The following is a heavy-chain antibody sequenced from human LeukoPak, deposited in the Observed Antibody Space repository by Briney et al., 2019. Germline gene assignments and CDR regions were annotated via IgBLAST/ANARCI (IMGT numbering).Heavy chain of an antibody. V-gene: IGHV6-1*01. D-gene: IGHD2-2*01. CDR2: TYYRSKWYN. J-gene: IGHJ4*02. Sequence: SQTLSLTCAISGDSVSSNSAAWNWIRQSPSRGLEWLGRTYYRSKWYNDYAVSVKSRITINPDTSKNQFSLQLNSVTPEDTAVYYCARSNPRYCSSTSCLRGAFDYWGQGTLVTASS. CDR3: ARSNPRYCSSTSCLRGAFDY. CDR1: GDSVSSNSAA.